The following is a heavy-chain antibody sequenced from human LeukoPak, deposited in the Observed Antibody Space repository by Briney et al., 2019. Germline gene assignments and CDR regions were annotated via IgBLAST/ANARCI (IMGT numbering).Heavy chain of an antibody. CDR3: ARDSSGWYDH. CDR1: GFTVSTNY. CDR2: IYAGGTT. Sequence: GGSLRLSCAASGFTVSTNYMSWVRQAPGRGLEWVSVIYAGGTTYYADSVKGRFTTSRDNSKNTLYLQMNSLRDEDTAVYYCARDSSGWYDHWGHGTLVTVSS. J-gene: IGHJ5*02. V-gene: IGHV3-53*01. D-gene: IGHD6-19*01.